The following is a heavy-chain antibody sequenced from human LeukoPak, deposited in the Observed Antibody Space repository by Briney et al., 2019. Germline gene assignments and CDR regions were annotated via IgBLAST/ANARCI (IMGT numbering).Heavy chain of an antibody. D-gene: IGHD2/OR15-2a*01. V-gene: IGHV4-39*07. CDR1: AGSISSSTYY. CDR2: VYYSGST. Sequence: SETLSLTCTVSAGSISSSTYYWGWIRQPPGKGLEWIGSVYYSGSTYFNPSLKSRVTISVDTSTNQFSLRLSSVTAADTAVYYCAADRNNRSWYYYWGQGILVTVSS. CDR3: AADRNNRSWYYY. J-gene: IGHJ4*02.